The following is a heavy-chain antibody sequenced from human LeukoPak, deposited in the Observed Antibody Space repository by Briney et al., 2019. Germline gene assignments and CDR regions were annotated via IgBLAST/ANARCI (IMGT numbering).Heavy chain of an antibody. D-gene: IGHD3-22*01. J-gene: IGHJ4*02. CDR3: ARSFPYYYDSSAYTD. V-gene: IGHV4-30-2*02. CDR1: GGSISSGGYS. Sequence: SETLSLTCAVSGGSISSGGYSWSWIRQPPGKGLEWIGYIYHSGSTYYNPSLKSRVTISVDRSKNQFSLKLSSVTAADTAVYYCARSFPYYYDSSAYTDWGQGTLVTVSS. CDR2: IYHSGST.